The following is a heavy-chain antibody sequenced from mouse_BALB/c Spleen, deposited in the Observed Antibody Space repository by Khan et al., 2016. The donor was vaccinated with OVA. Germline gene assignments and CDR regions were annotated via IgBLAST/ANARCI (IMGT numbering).Heavy chain of an antibody. CDR2: INPSTGYT. CDR1: GYTFTNYW. Sequence: VQLQQSGAELAKPGASVKMSCRASGYTFTNYWMHWVKQRPGQGLEWIGYINPSTGYTEYNQKFKDKATLTADKSSSTAYMQLSSLTSEDSAVYYCANHGSSAAWFSYWGQGTLVTVSA. CDR3: ANHGSSAAWFSY. J-gene: IGHJ3*01. V-gene: IGHV1-7*01. D-gene: IGHD1-1*01.